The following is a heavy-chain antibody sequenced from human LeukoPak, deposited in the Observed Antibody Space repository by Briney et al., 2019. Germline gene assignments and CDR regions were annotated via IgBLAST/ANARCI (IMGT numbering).Heavy chain of an antibody. CDR2: INHSGST. D-gene: IGHD3-3*01. Sequence: SETLSLTCAVYGGPFSGYYWSWIRQPPGKGLEWIGEINHSGSTNYNPSLKSRVTISVDTSKNQFSLKLSSVTAADTAVYYCARSYDFWSGYSIDYWGQGTLVTVSS. CDR3: ARSYDFWSGYSIDY. J-gene: IGHJ4*02. CDR1: GGPFSGYY. V-gene: IGHV4-34*01.